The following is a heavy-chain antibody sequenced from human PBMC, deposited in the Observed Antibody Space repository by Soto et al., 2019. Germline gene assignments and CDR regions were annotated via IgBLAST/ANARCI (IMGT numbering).Heavy chain of an antibody. J-gene: IGHJ4*02. V-gene: IGHV3-30*18. CDR3: AKGGRRELLGGVDY. Sequence: GGSLRLSCAASGFTFSSYGMHWVRQAPGKGLEWVAVISYDGSNKYYADSVKGRFTISRDNSKNTLYLQMNSLRAEDTAVYYCAKGGRRELLGGVDYWGQGTLVTVSS. CDR1: GFTFSSYG. D-gene: IGHD1-26*01. CDR2: ISYDGSNK.